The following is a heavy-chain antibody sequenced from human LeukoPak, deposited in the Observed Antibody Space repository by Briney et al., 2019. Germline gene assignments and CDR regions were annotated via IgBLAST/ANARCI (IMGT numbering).Heavy chain of an antibody. CDR3: ARDWGAPDAFDI. Sequence: SETLSLTCTVSGGSISSSSYYWGWIRQHPGKGLEWIGYIYYSGSTYYNPSLKSRVTISVDTSKNQFSLKLSSVTAADTAVYYCARDWGAPDAFDIWGQGTMVTVSS. CDR1: GGSISSSSYY. D-gene: IGHD3-16*01. V-gene: IGHV4-31*03. J-gene: IGHJ3*02. CDR2: IYYSGST.